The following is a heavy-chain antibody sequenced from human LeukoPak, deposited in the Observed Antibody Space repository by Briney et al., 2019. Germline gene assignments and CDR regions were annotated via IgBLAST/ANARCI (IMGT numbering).Heavy chain of an antibody. J-gene: IGHJ6*02. CDR1: GFTFSDYY. CDR2: ISGSGGST. D-gene: IGHD5-18*01. CDR3: AKYGYSYGGNYYGLDV. V-gene: IGHV3-23*01. Sequence: GGSLRLSCAASGFTFSDYYMSWIRQAPGKGLEWVSAISGSGGSTYHADSVKGRFTISRDNSKNTLYLQMNSLRAEDTAVYYCAKYGYSYGGNYYGLDVWGQGTTVTVSS.